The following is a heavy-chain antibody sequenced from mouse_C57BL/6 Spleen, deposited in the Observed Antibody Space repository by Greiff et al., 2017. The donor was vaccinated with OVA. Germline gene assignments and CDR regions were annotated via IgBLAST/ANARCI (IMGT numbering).Heavy chain of an antibody. J-gene: IGHJ2*01. CDR2: ISSGGSYT. V-gene: IGHV5-6*01. Sequence: DVQLQESGGDLVKPGGSLKLSCAASGFTFSSYGMSWVRQTPDKRLEWVATISSGGSYTYYPDSVKGRFTISRDNAKNTLYLQMSSLKSEDTAMYDCARLGYDYDVEGFVYWGQGTTLTVSS. D-gene: IGHD2-4*01. CDR3: ARLGYDYDVEGFVY. CDR1: GFTFSSYG.